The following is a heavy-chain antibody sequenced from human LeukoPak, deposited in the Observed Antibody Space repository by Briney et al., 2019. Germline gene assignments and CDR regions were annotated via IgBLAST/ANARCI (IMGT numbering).Heavy chain of an antibody. Sequence: GGSLRLSCAATGLTLSNYWMHWVRQTPGKGLVWVSRINSDGSSTSYADSVKGRFTISRDNGKNTLYLQMNSLRAEDTAVYYCAAVGRGVYWGQGTLVTVSS. J-gene: IGHJ4*02. CDR2: INSDGSST. CDR3: AAVGRGVY. V-gene: IGHV3-74*01. CDR1: GLTLSNYW.